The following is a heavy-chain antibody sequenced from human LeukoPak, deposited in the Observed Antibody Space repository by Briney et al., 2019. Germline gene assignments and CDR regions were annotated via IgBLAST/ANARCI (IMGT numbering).Heavy chain of an antibody. CDR3: ARGELGMEEGYFDY. V-gene: IGHV1-69*04. CDR1: GGTFSSYA. J-gene: IGHJ4*02. CDR2: IIPILDVT. Sequence: PWASVKVSCKASGGTFSSYAINWVRQAPGQGLEWMGKIIPILDVTNYAQKFQGRVTITADESTSTAYMELSSLRSEDTAIYYCARGELGMEEGYFDYWGQGTLVTVSS. D-gene: IGHD7-27*01.